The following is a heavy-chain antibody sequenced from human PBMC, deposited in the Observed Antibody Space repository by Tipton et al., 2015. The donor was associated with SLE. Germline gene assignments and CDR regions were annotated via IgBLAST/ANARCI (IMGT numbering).Heavy chain of an antibody. CDR2: IYYSGST. V-gene: IGHV4-59*11. D-gene: IGHD3-3*01. CDR3: ARGPRNYDFWSGYYTGAFDI. J-gene: IGHJ3*02. Sequence: TLSLTCTVSGGSISSHYWSWIRQPPGKGLEWIGYIYYSGSTNYNPSLKSRVTISVDTSKNQFSLKLSSVTAADTAVYYCARGPRNYDFWSGYYTGAFDIWGQGTMVTISS. CDR1: GGSISSHY.